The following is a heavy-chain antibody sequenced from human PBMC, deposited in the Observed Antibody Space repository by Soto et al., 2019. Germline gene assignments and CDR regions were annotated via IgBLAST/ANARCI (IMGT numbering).Heavy chain of an antibody. V-gene: IGHV2-5*02. D-gene: IGHD3-3*01. J-gene: IGHJ5*02. CDR2: IYWDDDK. CDR3: AHNDFWSGYVLFDP. Sequence: PGKALEWLALIYWDDDKRYSPSLKSRLTITKDTSKNQVVLTMTNMDPVDTATYYCAHNDFWSGYVLFDPWGQGTLVTVSS.